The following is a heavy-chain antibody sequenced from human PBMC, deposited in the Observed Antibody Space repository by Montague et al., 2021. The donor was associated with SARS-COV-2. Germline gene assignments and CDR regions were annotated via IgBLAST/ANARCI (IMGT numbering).Heavy chain of an antibody. CDR1: GGSISSSSYY. Sequence: SETLSLTCIVSGGSISSSSYYWGWIRQPPGKGLEWIGSIYYSGSTYYSPSLKSRVTISVDTSKNQFSLKLSSVTAADTAVYYCARFPTSYYYDSKAAPATPDAFDIWGQGTMVTVSS. V-gene: IGHV4-39*01. J-gene: IGHJ3*02. CDR2: IYYSGST. CDR3: ARFPTSYYYDSKAAPATPDAFDI. D-gene: IGHD3-22*01.